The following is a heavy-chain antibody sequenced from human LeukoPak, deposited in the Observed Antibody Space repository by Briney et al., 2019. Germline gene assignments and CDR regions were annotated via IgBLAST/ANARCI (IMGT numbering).Heavy chain of an antibody. D-gene: IGHD3-10*01. V-gene: IGHV6-1*01. CDR1: GDSVSGSPAV. CDR2: AYYRSKWYI. J-gene: IGHJ4*02. CDR3: ARGAVRRGTNFDY. Sequence: SQTLSLTCAISGDSVSGSPAVWNWIRQSPSRGLEWLGRAYYRSKWYIEYAVSVKGRITITPDTAKNQFSLQLKSVTPEDTAVYYCARGAVRRGTNFDYWGQGTLVTVSS.